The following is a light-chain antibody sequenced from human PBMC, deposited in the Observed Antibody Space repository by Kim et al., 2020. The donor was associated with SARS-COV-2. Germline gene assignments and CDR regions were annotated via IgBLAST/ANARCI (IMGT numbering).Light chain of an antibody. CDR3: CSYAGSYTFVV. Sequence: SALTQPRSVSGSPGQSVTISCTGTSSDVGGYNYVSWYQQHPGKAPKVMIYDVTKRPSGVPDRFSGSKSGNTASLTISGLQAEDEADYYCCSYAGSYTFVVFGGGTKLTVL. CDR2: DVT. V-gene: IGLV2-11*01. J-gene: IGLJ2*01. CDR1: SSDVGGYNY.